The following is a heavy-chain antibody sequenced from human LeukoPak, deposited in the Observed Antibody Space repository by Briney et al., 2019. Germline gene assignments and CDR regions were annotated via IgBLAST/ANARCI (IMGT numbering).Heavy chain of an antibody. D-gene: IGHD1-26*01. CDR1: IGSISSSKW. V-gene: IGHV4-4*02. Sequence: SETLSLTCSVSIGSISSSKWWSWVRQSPVKGLEWIGEIYLYGTTNYNPSFTSRVTMSVDRSRNQFSLKLTSVTAADTAVYYCGTSEVATTKQWDYWGQGTLVTVSS. CDR3: GTSEVATTKQWDY. CDR2: IYLYGTT. J-gene: IGHJ4*02.